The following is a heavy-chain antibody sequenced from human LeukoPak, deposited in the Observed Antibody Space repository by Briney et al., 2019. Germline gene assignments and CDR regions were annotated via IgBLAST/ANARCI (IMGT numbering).Heavy chain of an antibody. Sequence: GASVKVSCKVSGYTLTELSMHWVRQAPGKGLEWMGGFDPEDGETIYAQKFQGRDTMATDTSTSTAYMELRSLRSDDTAVYYCARETVTTYASYGMDVWGQGTTVTVSS. J-gene: IGHJ6*02. V-gene: IGHV1-24*01. D-gene: IGHD4-17*01. CDR2: FDPEDGET. CDR1: GYTLTELS. CDR3: ARETVTTYASYGMDV.